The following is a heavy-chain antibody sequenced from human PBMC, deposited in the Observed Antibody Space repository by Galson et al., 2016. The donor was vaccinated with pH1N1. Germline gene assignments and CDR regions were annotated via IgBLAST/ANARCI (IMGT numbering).Heavy chain of an antibody. D-gene: IGHD5-18*01. J-gene: IGHJ6*03. CDR1: GFSLSSYS. CDR2: ISRSVTNI. CDR3: ARDLGYAYGFYYYYYMDV. Sequence: SLRLSCAASGFSLSSYSMNWVRQAPGKGLEWVSYISRSVTNIYYAGSVKGRFTISRDTAKNSLYLQMDSLRLDDTVVYFCARDLGYAYGFYYYYYMDVWGKGTTVTVSS. V-gene: IGHV3-48*04.